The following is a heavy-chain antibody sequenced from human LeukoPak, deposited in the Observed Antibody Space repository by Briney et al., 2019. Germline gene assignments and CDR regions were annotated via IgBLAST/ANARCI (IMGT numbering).Heavy chain of an antibody. CDR2: IKSKTDGGTT. D-gene: IGHD6-19*01. CDR1: GFTFSNAW. V-gene: IGHV3-15*01. CDR3: TTLAVAGTDFDY. J-gene: IGHJ4*02. Sequence: GGSLRLSCAASGFTFSNAWMSWVRQAPGKGLEWVGRIKSKTDGGTTDYAAPVKGRFTISRDDSKNTLYLQMNSLKTEDTAVYYCTTLAVAGTDFDYWGQGTLVTVSS.